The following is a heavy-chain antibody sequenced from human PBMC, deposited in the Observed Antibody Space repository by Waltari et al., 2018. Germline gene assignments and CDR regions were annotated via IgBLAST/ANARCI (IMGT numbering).Heavy chain of an antibody. CDR1: GYTYNSSD. J-gene: IGHJ5*02. V-gene: IGHV1-8*01. CDR3: ARAPSGFDP. Sequence: QVPLVQTGAEVKKPGASVKVSCKASGYTYNSSDINWVRQATGQGREWMGWMNPNSGNTGYAQKFQGRVTMTRNTSISTAYMELSSLRSEDTAVYYCARAPSGFDPWGQGTLVTVSS. CDR2: MNPNSGNT.